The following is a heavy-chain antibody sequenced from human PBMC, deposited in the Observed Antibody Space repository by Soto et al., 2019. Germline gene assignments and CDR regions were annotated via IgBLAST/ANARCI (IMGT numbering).Heavy chain of an antibody. V-gene: IGHV4-30-4*01. CDR2: ISYSGAT. D-gene: IGHD4-4*01. CDR3: ARRYGYSFDY. J-gene: IGHJ4*02. Sequence: SETLSLTCTVSGGSISSGNYYWSWIRQPPGKGLEWIGFISYSGATNYNPSLKSRVTMSIDTSKNQFSLQLNSVTAADTAVYYCARRYGYSFDYWGQGTLVTVSS. CDR1: GGSISSGNYY.